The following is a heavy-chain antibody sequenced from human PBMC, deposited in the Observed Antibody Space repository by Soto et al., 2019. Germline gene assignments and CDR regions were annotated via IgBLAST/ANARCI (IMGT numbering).Heavy chain of an antibody. CDR1: GYTFTSYD. D-gene: IGHD3-10*01. J-gene: IGHJ6*03. CDR2: MNPNSGNT. CDR3: ASSYTDGSGSYMYYMDV. V-gene: IGHV1-8*01. Sequence: ASVKVSCKASGYTFTSYDINWVRQATGQGLEWMGWMNPNSGNTGYAQKFQGRVTMTRNTSISTAYMELGSLRSEDTAVYYCASSYTDGSGSYMYYMDVWGKGTTVTVSS.